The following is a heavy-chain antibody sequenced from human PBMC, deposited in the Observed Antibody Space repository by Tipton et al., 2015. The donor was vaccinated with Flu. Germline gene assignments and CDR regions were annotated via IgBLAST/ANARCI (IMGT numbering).Heavy chain of an antibody. V-gene: IGHV4-34*01. J-gene: IGHJ4*02. CDR2: INHSGFI. D-gene: IGHD2/OR15-2a*01. CDR3: ARGFNSRPLDH. Sequence: TLSLTCTVSGVSISSHYWSWIRRAPGEGLEWIGEINHSGFITYNPSLKSRVTMSGDMSKNQFTLKMTSLTAADTAVYYCARGFNSRPLDHWGQGTLVTVSS. CDR1: GVSISSHY.